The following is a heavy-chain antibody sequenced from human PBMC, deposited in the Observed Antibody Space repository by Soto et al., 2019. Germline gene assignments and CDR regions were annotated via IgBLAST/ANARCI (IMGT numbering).Heavy chain of an antibody. V-gene: IGHV3-73*01. CDR3: TTHYD. J-gene: IGHJ4*02. CDR1: GFDFSGSA. D-gene: IGHD4-17*01. CDR2: TRNKVNNYAT. Sequence: EVQLVESGGGLVQPGRSLKLSCAASGFDFSGSAIHWVRQASGKGLEWIGRTRNKVNNYATSYAESVKGRFTVSRDDARRTAYLHMNSLKTDDTAVYYCTTHYDWGQGTPVTVSS.